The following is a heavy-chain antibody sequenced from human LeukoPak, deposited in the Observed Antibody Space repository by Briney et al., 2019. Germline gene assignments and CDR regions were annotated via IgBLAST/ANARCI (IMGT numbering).Heavy chain of an antibody. J-gene: IGHJ4*02. CDR3: ARGHGSGSYYNDEFDY. CDR2: ISSNGGST. D-gene: IGHD3-10*01. V-gene: IGHV3-64*01. Sequence: GGSLRLSCAASGFTFSSYAMHWVRQAPGKGLEYVSAISSNGGSTYYANSVKGRFTISRDNSKNTLYLQMGSLRAEDIAVYYCARGHGSGSYYNDEFDYWGQGTLVTVSS. CDR1: GFTFSSYA.